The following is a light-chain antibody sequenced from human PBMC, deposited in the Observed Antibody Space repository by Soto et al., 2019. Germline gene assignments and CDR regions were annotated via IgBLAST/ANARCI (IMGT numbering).Light chain of an antibody. Sequence: EIVLTQSPATLSLSPGERANLSCRASQSVSSYLAWYQQRPGQAPRLLIHDASSRATGIPARFSGSGSGTDFTLTISSLEPEDFAVYYCQQRTNWPSSTFGQGTRLEIK. V-gene: IGKV3-11*01. CDR3: QQRTNWPSST. CDR2: DAS. J-gene: IGKJ5*01. CDR1: QSVSSY.